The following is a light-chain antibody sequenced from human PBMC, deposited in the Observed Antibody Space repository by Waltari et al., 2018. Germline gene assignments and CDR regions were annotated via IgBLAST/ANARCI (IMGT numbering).Light chain of an antibody. J-gene: IGLJ2*01. CDR2: RDR. CDR3: QVWDSSTVV. CDR1: NIGNKT. Sequence: SYELTQPLSVSVALGQTARISCGGNNIGNKTVHWYQQKPGQAPVLVIYRDRNRPPSIPERFSGSNSGNMATLTISRAQAGDEADFYCQVWDSSTVVFGGGTKLTVL. V-gene: IGLV3-9*01.